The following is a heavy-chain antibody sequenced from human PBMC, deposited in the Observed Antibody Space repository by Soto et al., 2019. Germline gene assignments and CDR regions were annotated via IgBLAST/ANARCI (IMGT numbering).Heavy chain of an antibody. V-gene: IGHV4-34*01. J-gene: IGHJ3*02. D-gene: IGHD3-22*01. CDR3: ARTWPPMIVVVTERMRAFDI. CDR2: INHSGST. Sequence: QVQLQQWGAGLLKPSETLSLTCAVYGGSFSGYYWSWIRQPPGKGLEWIGEINHSGSTNYNPSLKSRGTISVHTSQNQFSRKLSSVTAADTAVYYCARTWPPMIVVVTERMRAFDIWGQGTMVTVSS. CDR1: GGSFSGYY.